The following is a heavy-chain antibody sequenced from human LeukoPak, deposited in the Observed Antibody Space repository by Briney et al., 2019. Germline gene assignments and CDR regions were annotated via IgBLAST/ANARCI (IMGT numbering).Heavy chain of an antibody. J-gene: IGHJ3*02. CDR2: INHSGST. CDR1: GGSFSGYY. V-gene: IGHV4-34*01. Sequence: PSETLSLTCAVYGGSFSGYYWSWIRQPPGKGLEWIGEINHSGSTNYNPSLKSRVTISVDTSKNQFSLKLSSMTAADTAVYYCARYPTQNAFDIWGQGTMVTVSS. CDR3: ARYPTQNAFDI.